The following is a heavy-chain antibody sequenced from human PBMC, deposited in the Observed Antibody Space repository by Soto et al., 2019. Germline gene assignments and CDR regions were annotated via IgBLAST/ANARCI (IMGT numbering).Heavy chain of an antibody. V-gene: IGHV4-39*01. J-gene: IGHJ6*02. CDR3: APLSVSLSGPYGIHV. CDR1: GYSVSSSDYY. D-gene: IGHD2-15*01. Sequence: SETLSLTCSVSGYSVSSSDYYWAWIRQPPGKGLEWIGSMLYSGLTYYNPSLKSRVTLSVDTSKNQFSVRLNSVTASDTAVYCCAPLSVSLSGPYGIHVWGQGTTVTVSS. CDR2: MLYSGLT.